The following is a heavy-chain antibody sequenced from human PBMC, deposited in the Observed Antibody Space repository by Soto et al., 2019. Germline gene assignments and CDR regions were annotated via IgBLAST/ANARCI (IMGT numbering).Heavy chain of an antibody. Sequence: ASVKVSCKASGYTFTSYYMHRVRQAPGQGLEWMGIINPSGGSTSYAQKFQGRVTMTRDTSTSTVYMELSSLRSEDTAVYYCARDLVTMVAFYGMDVWGQGTTVTVSS. V-gene: IGHV1-46*01. D-gene: IGHD3-10*01. CDR1: GYTFTSYY. CDR3: ARDLVTMVAFYGMDV. CDR2: INPSGGST. J-gene: IGHJ6*02.